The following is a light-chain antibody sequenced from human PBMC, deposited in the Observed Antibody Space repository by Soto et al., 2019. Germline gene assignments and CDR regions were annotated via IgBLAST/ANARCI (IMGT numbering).Light chain of an antibody. CDR2: GAS. J-gene: IGKJ2*02. V-gene: IGKV3-20*01. Sequence: EIVLTQSPGTLSLSPEERATLSCRASQSVSSSYLAWYQQKPGQAPRLLIDGASRRATGIPDWFSGSGSGTDFTLTISRLEPEDFAVYYCQQYVSSPPCAFGQGTKLEIK. CDR3: QQYVSSPPCA. CDR1: QSVSSSY.